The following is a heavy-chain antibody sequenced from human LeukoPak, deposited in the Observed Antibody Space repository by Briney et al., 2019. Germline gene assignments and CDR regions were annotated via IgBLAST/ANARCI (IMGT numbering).Heavy chain of an antibody. CDR2: INAGNGNT. D-gene: IGHD2-2*02. J-gene: IGHJ6*03. Sequence: ASVKVSCKASGYTFTSYAMHWVRQAPGQRLEWMGWINAGNGNTKYSQKFQGRVTITRDTSASTAYMELSSLRSEDTAVYYCARPHCSSTSCYTGHYYYYYMDVWGKGTTVTVSS. CDR3: ARPHCSSTSCYTGHYYYYYMDV. CDR1: GYTFTSYA. V-gene: IGHV1-3*01.